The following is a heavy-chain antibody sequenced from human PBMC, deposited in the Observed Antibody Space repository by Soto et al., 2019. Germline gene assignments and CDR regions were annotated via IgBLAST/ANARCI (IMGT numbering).Heavy chain of an antibody. V-gene: IGHV4-39*01. CDR3: ASSRGGSSWFDF. D-gene: IGHD6-13*01. CDR2: IYHSGSA. J-gene: IGHJ4*02. Sequence: QLQLQESGPGLVKPSETLSLTCTVSGGSISSSSYYWGWIRQPPGKGLEWIGNIYHSGSAYYSPSLKSRLTMSSYMSNNQFSLKLYSVTAADTAVYYCASSRGGSSWFDFLGQGNLVTVSS. CDR1: GGSISSSSYY.